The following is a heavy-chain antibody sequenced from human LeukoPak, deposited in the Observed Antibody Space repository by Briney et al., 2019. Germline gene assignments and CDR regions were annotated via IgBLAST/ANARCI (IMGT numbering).Heavy chain of an antibody. D-gene: IGHD2-2*01. CDR1: GFTFSSYA. J-gene: IGHJ6*03. CDR2: ISGNGAST. V-gene: IGHV3-23*01. CDR3: ASLWEIVVLPCLDV. Sequence: RPLRLSCAASGFTFSSYAMSWVRQAPGKGLEWVAGISGNGASTYYADSVRGRFTISRDNSKKTLHLQMNSLRDEDTAVYYCASLWEIVVLPCLDVWGKGTTVT.